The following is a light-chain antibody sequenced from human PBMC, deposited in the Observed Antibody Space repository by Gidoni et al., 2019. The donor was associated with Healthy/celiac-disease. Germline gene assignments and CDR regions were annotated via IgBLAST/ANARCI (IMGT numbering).Light chain of an antibody. Sequence: EIVLTQSPATLSLSPGERATLSCRASQSVSSYLAWYQQTPGQAPRLLIYDASNRATGIPARFSGSGSGTDFTLTSSSLEPEDFAVYYCQQRSNWPPLTFXGXTQVX. CDR1: QSVSSY. J-gene: IGKJ4*01. CDR3: QQRSNWPPLT. CDR2: DAS. V-gene: IGKV3-11*01.